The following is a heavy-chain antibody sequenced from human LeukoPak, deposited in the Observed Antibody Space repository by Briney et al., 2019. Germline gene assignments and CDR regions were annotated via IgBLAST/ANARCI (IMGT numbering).Heavy chain of an antibody. CDR2: INWNGGST. D-gene: IGHD6-19*01. V-gene: IGHV3-20*04. Sequence: GGSLRLSCAVSGCTFDDYDMSWVRQAPGKGLEWVSGINWNGGSTGYADSVKGRFTISRDNARNSLYLQMNSLRAEDTALYYCARIAMAGIGDGFDIWGQGTMVTVSS. CDR1: GCTFDDYD. CDR3: ARIAMAGIGDGFDI. J-gene: IGHJ3*02.